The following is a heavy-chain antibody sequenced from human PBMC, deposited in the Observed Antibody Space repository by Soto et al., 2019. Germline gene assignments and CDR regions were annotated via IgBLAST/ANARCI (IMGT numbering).Heavy chain of an antibody. J-gene: IGHJ3*02. D-gene: IGHD3-3*01. V-gene: IGHV3-23*01. CDR2: ISGSGGST. Sequence: GGSLRLSCAASGFTFSSYAMSWVRQAPGKGLEWVSAISGSGGSTYYADSVKGRFTISRDNSKNTLYLQMNSLRAEDTAVYYCAKDSLWDFWSGYYSDAFDIWGQGTMVTVSS. CDR3: AKDSLWDFWSGYYSDAFDI. CDR1: GFTFSSYA.